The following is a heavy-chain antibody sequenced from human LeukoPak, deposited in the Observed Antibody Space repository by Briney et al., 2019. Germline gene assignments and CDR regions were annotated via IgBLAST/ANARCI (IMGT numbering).Heavy chain of an antibody. D-gene: IGHD6-13*01. CDR1: GFTFSTYY. CDR2: IKQDGSEK. J-gene: IGHJ6*03. Sequence: GGSLRLSCAASGFTFSTYYMSWVRQAPGTGLEWVANIKQDGSEKYYVDSVKGRFTISRDNAKNSLYLQMNSLRAEDTALYYCAKDRVATERYYMDVWGKGTTVTISS. CDR3: AKDRVATERYYMDV. V-gene: IGHV3-7*01.